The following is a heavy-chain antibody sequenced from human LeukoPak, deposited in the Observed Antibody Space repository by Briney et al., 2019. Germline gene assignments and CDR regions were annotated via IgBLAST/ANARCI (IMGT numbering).Heavy chain of an antibody. CDR3: AIDLKTQTIVGDGMFDT. V-gene: IGHV1-69-2*01. D-gene: IGHD3-16*01. CDR1: GYIFADHY. Sequence: ASVKISWKTSGYIFADHYVHWLKQAPGGGLQWMGRVDLADGETKVAPRCQGRVTIIADSSFDTAYMELSSLRSEDTAMYFCAIDLKTQTIVGDGMFDTWGQGTMITVSS. CDR2: VDLADGET. J-gene: IGHJ5*02.